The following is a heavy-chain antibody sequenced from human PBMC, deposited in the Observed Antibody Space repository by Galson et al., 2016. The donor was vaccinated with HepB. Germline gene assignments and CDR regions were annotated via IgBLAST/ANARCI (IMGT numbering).Heavy chain of an antibody. CDR3: ANLASLRGSSGWYDRFFEF. CDR1: RFTFSSFD. CDR2: ISGSGGST. V-gene: IGHV3-23*01. J-gene: IGHJ4*02. Sequence: SLRLSCAASRFTFSSFDMSWVRQPPGKGLEWLSRISGSGGSTYYADYVKGRFTISSDNSKNTLFRQMNSLRAEDTAVYYCANLASLRGSSGWYDRFFEFWGQGTLVTVSS. D-gene: IGHD6-13*01.